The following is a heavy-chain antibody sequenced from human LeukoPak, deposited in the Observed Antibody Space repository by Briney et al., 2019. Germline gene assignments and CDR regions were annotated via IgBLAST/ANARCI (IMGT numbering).Heavy chain of an antibody. J-gene: IGHJ4*02. D-gene: IGHD6-25*01. CDR2: IYSGGST. CDR1: GFSVSSNY. CDR3: AGDSGGYYFDY. Sequence: GGSLRLSCAASGFSVSSNYMSWGRQAPGKGLEWVSVIYSGGSTYYADSVKGRFTISRDNSKNTLYLQMNSLRAEDTAVYYCAGDSGGYYFDYWGQGTLVTVSS. V-gene: IGHV3-53*01.